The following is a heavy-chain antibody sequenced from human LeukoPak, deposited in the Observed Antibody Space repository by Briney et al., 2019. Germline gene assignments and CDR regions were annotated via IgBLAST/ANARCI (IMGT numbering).Heavy chain of an antibody. CDR2: ISTSSSYI. CDR3: ARDFDCGGDCYSDYYYGMDV. V-gene: IGHV3-21*01. D-gene: IGHD2-21*02. J-gene: IGHJ6*02. Sequence: PGGSLRLSCAASGFIFSGYTMNWVRQAPGKGLEWVSSISTSSSYIYYADSVKGRFTISRDNAKNSLYLQMDSLRAEDTAVYYCARDFDCGGDCYSDYYYGMDVWGQGTTVTVSS. CDR1: GFIFSGYT.